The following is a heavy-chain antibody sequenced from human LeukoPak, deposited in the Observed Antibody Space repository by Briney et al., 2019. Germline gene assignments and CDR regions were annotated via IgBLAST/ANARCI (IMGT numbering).Heavy chain of an antibody. CDR1: GYNFKGYS. J-gene: IGHJ6*03. V-gene: IGHV1-2*02. CDR2: INPNSGGT. Sequence: ASVKVSCRASGYNFKGYSIYWVRQAPGQGLEWMGWINPNSGGTNYAQKFQGRVTFTRDKSTSTAYMELSRLRSDDTAVYYCARGRDEGCSGTSCYGTSHYYYYYMDVWGKGTTVSVSS. CDR3: ARGRDEGCSGTSCYGTSHYYYYYMDV. D-gene: IGHD2-2*01.